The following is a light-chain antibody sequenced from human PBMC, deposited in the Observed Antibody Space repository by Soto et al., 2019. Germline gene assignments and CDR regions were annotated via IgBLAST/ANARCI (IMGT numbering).Light chain of an antibody. CDR3: LQDYNYPQT. V-gene: IGKV1-33*01. Sequence: DIQMTQSPSSLSASVGDRVTITCQASQDISNYLNWYQQKPGKAPKLLIYDASNLETGVPSRFSGSGSGTDFTFTISSLQPEDFATYYCLQDYNYPQTFGQGTKVDIK. CDR1: QDISNY. CDR2: DAS. J-gene: IGKJ1*01.